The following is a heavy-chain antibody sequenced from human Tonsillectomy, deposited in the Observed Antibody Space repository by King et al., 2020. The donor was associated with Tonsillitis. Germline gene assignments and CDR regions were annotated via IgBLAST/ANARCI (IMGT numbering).Heavy chain of an antibody. V-gene: IGHV1-69*12. CDR3: AREGYCSGGNCYFSY. CDR1: GGTFSNYP. J-gene: IGHJ4*02. CDR2: IIPIFGTA. D-gene: IGHD2-15*01. Sequence: QLVQSGAEVKKPGSSVKVSCKASGGTFSNYPISWVRQAPGQGLEWMGGIIPIFGTANYAQTFQGRVTITADESTSTAYMELSSLRSEDTAVYYCAREGYCSGGNCYFSYWGQGTLVTVSS.